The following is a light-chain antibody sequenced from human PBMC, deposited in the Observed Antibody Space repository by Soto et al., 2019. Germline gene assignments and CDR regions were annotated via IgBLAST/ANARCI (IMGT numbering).Light chain of an antibody. CDR3: NSYAGDIIRFV. J-gene: IGLJ1*01. CDR1: SSDVGAYKY. CDR2: EVS. V-gene: IGLV2-14*01. Sequence: QSALTQPASVSGSPGQSVTISCTGTSSDVGAYKYASWYQQHPGKAPKLMIYEVSNRPSGVSNRFSGSKSGNTASLTISGLQADDEADYYCNSYAGDIIRFVFGTGTKLTVL.